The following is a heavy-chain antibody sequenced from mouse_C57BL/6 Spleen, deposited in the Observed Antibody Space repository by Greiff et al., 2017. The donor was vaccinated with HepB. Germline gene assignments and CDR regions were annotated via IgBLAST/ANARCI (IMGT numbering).Heavy chain of an antibody. Sequence: QVQQQSGPGLVQPSQSLSITCTVSGFSLTSYGVHWVRQPPGKGLEWLGVIWSGGSTDYNAAFISRLSISKDNSKSQVFFKMNSLQADDTAIYYCAKGGDYDGFDYWGQGTTLTVSS. CDR1: GFSLTSYG. CDR3: AKGGDYDGFDY. CDR2: IWSGGST. J-gene: IGHJ2*01. V-gene: IGHV2-4*01. D-gene: IGHD2-4*01.